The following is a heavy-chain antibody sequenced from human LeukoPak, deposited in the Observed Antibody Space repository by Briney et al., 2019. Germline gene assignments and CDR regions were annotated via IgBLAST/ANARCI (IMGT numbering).Heavy chain of an antibody. Sequence: GGSLRLSCAASGFTVSSNYMSWVRQAPGKGLEWVSVIYSGGSTYYADSVKGRFTISRDNSKNTLYFQMNSLRAEDTAVYYCARVGHGEGSFDYWGQGALVTVSS. V-gene: IGHV3-53*01. CDR1: GFTVSSNY. D-gene: IGHD2-15*01. CDR2: IYSGGST. CDR3: ARVGHGEGSFDY. J-gene: IGHJ4*02.